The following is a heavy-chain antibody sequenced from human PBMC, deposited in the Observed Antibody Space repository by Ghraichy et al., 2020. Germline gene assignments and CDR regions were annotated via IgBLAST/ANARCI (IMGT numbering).Heavy chain of an antibody. Sequence: GESLNISCAASGFIFSRYWMTWVRQAPGKGLEWVANIKQDGGEKNYLESVKGRFTISRDNAKNSLFLQMNSLKAEDTAVYYCAREEGYCSGGRCYFLFDPCGQGTLVTVSS. J-gene: IGHJ5*02. D-gene: IGHD2-15*01. CDR2: IKQDGGEK. V-gene: IGHV3-7*03. CDR3: AREEGYCSGGRCYFLFDP. CDR1: GFIFSRYW.